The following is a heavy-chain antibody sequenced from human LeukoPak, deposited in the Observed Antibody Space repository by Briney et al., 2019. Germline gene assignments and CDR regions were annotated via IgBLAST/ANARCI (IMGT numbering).Heavy chain of an antibody. D-gene: IGHD6-13*01. V-gene: IGHV4-34*01. CDR1: SGSFSGFY. CDR2: ISHSGRT. J-gene: IGHJ5*02. Sequence: SETLSLTCAVYSGSFSGFYWSWIRQPPGKGLEWIGEISHSGRTTYKPSLRSRVTISVDTSRNQFSLKLTSVTAADTAMYYCARGTGQQLQHIWFDPWRQGTLVTVSS. CDR3: ARGTGQQLQHIWFDP.